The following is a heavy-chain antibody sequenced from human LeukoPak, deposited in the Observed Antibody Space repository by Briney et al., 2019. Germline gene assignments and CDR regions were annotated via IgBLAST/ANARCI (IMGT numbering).Heavy chain of an antibody. Sequence: PSETLSLTCTVSGVSISSSSYYWGWIRQPPGKGLEWIGSIYYSGSTYYNLSLKSRVTISVDTSKNQFSLKLSSVTAADTAVYYCARRVYYDSSHDYWGQGTLVTVSS. J-gene: IGHJ4*02. CDR1: GVSISSSSYY. CDR3: ARRVYYDSSHDY. V-gene: IGHV4-39*01. CDR2: IYYSGST. D-gene: IGHD3-22*01.